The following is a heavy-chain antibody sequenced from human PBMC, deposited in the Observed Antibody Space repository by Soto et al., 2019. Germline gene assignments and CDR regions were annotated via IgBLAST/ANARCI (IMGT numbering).Heavy chain of an antibody. CDR2: INWNSGSI. J-gene: IGHJ1*01. V-gene: IGHV3-9*01. CDR3: VKDESINWYSGHFRH. CDR1: GFTFDDYA. D-gene: IGHD6-13*01. Sequence: GGSLRLSCAASGFTFDDYAMHWLRQVPGKGLEWVSGINWNSGSIGYGDSVKGRFAISRDNAKNSLHLQMNSLSAEDTAFYYCVKDESINWYSGHFRHWGQGTLVTVSS.